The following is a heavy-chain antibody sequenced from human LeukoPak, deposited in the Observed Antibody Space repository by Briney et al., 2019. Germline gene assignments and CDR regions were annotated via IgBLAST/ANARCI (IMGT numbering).Heavy chain of an antibody. CDR3: ARGPEIVLRFSEWLPDNWFDP. CDR2: ISSSSSTI. D-gene: IGHD3-3*01. CDR1: GFTFSSYS. J-gene: IGHJ5*02. V-gene: IGHV3-48*02. Sequence: GGSLRLSCAASGFTFSSYSMNWVRQAPGKGLEWVSYISSSSSTIYYADSVKGRFTISRDNAKNSLYLQMNSLRDEDTAVYYCARGPEIVLRFSEWLPDNWFDPWGQGTLVTVSS.